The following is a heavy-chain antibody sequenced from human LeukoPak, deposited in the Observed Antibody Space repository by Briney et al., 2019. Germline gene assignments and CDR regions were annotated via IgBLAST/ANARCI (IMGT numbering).Heavy chain of an antibody. CDR3: ARDDLYDSYYYYYGMDV. D-gene: IGHD3-16*01. CDR2: ISYDGSNK. J-gene: IGHJ6*02. V-gene: IGHV3-30*03. CDR1: GFTFSSYG. Sequence: PGRSLRLSCAASGFTFSSYGMHWVRRAPGKGLEWVAVISYDGSNKHYADSVKGRFTISRDNAKNSLYLQMNSLRAEDTAVYYCARDDLYDSYYYYYGMDVWGQGTTVTVSS.